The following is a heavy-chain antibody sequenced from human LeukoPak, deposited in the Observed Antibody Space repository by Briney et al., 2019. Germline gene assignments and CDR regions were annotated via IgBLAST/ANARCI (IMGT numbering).Heavy chain of an antibody. CDR2: IKXXXXXX. CDR1: GFTFSXYX. Sequence: GGSLRLSCAASGFTFSXYXMSWVRXAPGXXXGXVANIKXXXXXXXXXXXXXXRFTISXXNAXXXXXLQMXSLRAEDTAVYYCARDSWGYSDYGGQGTLVTVSS. D-gene: IGHD6-13*01. CDR3: ARDSWGYSDY. V-gene: IGHV3-7*03. J-gene: IGHJ4*02.